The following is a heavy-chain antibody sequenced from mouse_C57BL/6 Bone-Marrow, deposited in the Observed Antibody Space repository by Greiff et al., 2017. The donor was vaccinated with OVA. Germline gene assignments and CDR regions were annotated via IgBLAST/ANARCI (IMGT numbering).Heavy chain of an antibody. J-gene: IGHJ3*01. Sequence: VQLQQSGAELARPGASVKLSCKASGYTFTSYGISWVKQRTGQGLEWIGEIYPRSDNTYYNEKFKGKATLTADKSSSTAYMELRSLTSEDSAVYFCARGGTAFAYWGQGTLVTVSA. CDR2: IYPRSDNT. CDR3: ARGGTAFAY. V-gene: IGHV1-81*01. D-gene: IGHD3-3*01. CDR1: GYTFTSYG.